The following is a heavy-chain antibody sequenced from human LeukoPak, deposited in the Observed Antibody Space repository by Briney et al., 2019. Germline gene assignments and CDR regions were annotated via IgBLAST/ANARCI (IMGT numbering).Heavy chain of an antibody. CDR1: GYXFTGYF. Sequence: ASVTVSCKSSGYXFTGYFIHWVRQAPGQGLEWMGCIDPNSGDTKYAQKFQGRVSMPRDTSTRTAYMELSRLRSDDTAVYFCARSGSTGYSLDYWGQGTLVTVSS. D-gene: IGHD3-22*01. J-gene: IGHJ4*02. V-gene: IGHV1-2*02. CDR2: IDPNSGDT. CDR3: ARSGSTGYSLDY.